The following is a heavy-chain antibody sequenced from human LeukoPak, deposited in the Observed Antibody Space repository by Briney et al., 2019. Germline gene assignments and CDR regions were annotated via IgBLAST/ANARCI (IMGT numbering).Heavy chain of an antibody. D-gene: IGHD5-18*01. CDR2: ISWNSGSI. V-gene: IGHV3-9*01. CDR1: GFTFDDYA. Sequence: GGSLRLSCAASGFTFDDYAMHWVRQAPGKGLEWVSGISWNSGSIGYADSVKGRFTISRDNAKNSLYLQMNGLRAEDTALYYCAKASTAMGIKYYFDYWGQGTLVTVSS. J-gene: IGHJ4*02. CDR3: AKASTAMGIKYYFDY.